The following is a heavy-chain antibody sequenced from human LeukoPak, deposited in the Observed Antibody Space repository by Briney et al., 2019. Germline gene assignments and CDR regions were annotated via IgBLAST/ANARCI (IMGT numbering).Heavy chain of an antibody. Sequence: PGGSLRLSCAASGFTFSTYAMNWVRQAPGKGLECVSTIRGNGDSTHYADSVKGRFTISRDNSKNTLYLQMNSLRAEDTAVYYCSKLSATYYYGSDKNWFDPWGQGTLVTVSS. CDR1: GFTFSTYA. V-gene: IGHV3-23*01. D-gene: IGHD3-10*01. CDR3: SKLSATYYYGSDKNWFDP. CDR2: IRGNGDST. J-gene: IGHJ5*02.